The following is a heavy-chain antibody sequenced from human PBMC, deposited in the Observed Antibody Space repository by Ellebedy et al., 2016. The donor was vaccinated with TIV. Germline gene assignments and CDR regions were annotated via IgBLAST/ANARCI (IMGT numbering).Heavy chain of an antibody. D-gene: IGHD3-3*01. Sequence: MPSETLSLTCTVSGGSISSSSYYWGWIRQPPGKGLEWIGSIYYSGGTYYNPSLKSRVTISVDTSKNQFSLKMTSVTAADTAVYYCARHPLEWPVGPTYFDYWGPGTLITVSS. CDR3: ARHPLEWPVGPTYFDY. J-gene: IGHJ4*02. CDR1: GGSISSSSYY. V-gene: IGHV4-39*01. CDR2: IYYSGGT.